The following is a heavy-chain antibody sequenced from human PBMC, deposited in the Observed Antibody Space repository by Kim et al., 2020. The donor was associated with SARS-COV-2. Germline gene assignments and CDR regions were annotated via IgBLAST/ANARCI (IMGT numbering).Heavy chain of an antibody. Sequence: SETLSLTCAVYGGSFSGYYWSWIRQPPGKGLEWIGEINHSGSTNYNPSLKSRVTISVDTSKNQFSLKLSSVTAADTAVYYCATGRVWFDPWGQGTLVTVSS. J-gene: IGHJ5*02. CDR1: GGSFSGYY. D-gene: IGHD1-1*01. CDR2: INHSGST. CDR3: ATGRVWFDP. V-gene: IGHV4-34*01.